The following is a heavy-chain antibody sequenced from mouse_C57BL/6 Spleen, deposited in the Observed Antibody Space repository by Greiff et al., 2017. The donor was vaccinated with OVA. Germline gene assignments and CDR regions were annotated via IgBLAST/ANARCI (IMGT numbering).Heavy chain of an antibody. CDR3: ARGGDGNYPAWFAY. J-gene: IGHJ3*01. Sequence: VQLQQSGAELARPGASVKLSCTASGYTFTSYGISWVKQRPGQGLEWIGEIYPRSGNTYYNEKFKGKATLTADKSSSTAYMELRSLTSEDSAIYFCARGGDGNYPAWFAYWGQGTLVTVSA. D-gene: IGHD2-1*01. CDR2: IYPRSGNT. CDR1: GYTFTSYG. V-gene: IGHV1-81*01.